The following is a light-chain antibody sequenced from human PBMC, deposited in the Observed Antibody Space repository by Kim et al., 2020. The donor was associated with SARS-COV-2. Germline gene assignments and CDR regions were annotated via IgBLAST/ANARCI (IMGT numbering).Light chain of an antibody. CDR1: NSDVGAYNY. Sequence: PGQSVTISCTGTNSDVGAYNYVSWYQQHPGKAPKLIIHDVSERPSGVPDRFSGSKSGNAASLTISGLQAEDEADYYCSYGDRYTYVFGGGTKVAVL. J-gene: IGLJ1*01. V-gene: IGLV2-11*03. CDR2: DVS. CDR3: CSYGDRYTYV.